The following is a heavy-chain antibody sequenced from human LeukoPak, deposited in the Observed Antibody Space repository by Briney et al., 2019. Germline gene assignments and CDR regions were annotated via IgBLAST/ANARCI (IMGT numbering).Heavy chain of an antibody. V-gene: IGHV1-2*02. J-gene: IGHJ5*02. CDR2: INPNSGGT. Sequence: ASVKVSCKASGYTLTGYYMHWVRQAPGQGLEGMGWINPNSGGTNYAQKFQGRVTMTRDTSISTAYMELSRLRSEDTAVYYCAVIAVADSAWDWFGPWGQGTLVTVSS. D-gene: IGHD6-19*01. CDR1: GYTLTGYY. CDR3: AVIAVADSAWDWFGP.